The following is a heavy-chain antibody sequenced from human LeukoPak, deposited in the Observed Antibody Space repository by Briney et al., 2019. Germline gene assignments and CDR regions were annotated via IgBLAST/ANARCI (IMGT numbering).Heavy chain of an antibody. D-gene: IGHD3-10*01. CDR3: ARDTYLAFTMVRPIDAFDI. CDR2: IYTSGST. J-gene: IGHJ3*02. Sequence: SQTLSLTCTVSGGSISRGSYYWSWMRQPAGKGLEWIGSIYTSGSTNYNPSLKSRVTISLNTSKNQFSLKLSSVTAAATAVYFCARDTYLAFTMVRPIDAFDIWGQGTMVTVSS. V-gene: IGHV4-61*02. CDR1: GGSISRGSYY.